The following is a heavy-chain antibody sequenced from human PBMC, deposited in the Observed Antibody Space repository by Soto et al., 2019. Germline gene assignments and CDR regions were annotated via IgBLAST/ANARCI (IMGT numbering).Heavy chain of an antibody. V-gene: IGHV3-9*01. CDR3: TKGGPDGFCSGGRCYFDC. CDR2: ISWNSNII. D-gene: IGHD2-15*01. J-gene: IGHJ4*02. Sequence: EVQLVESGGGLVQPGRSLRLSCAASGFTFDDYAMHWVRRVPGKGLEWVSSISWNSNIIGYADSVKGRFTISRDNAKNSLYLQMNRLRPEDTALYYCTKGGPDGFCSGGRCYFDCWSQGTLVTVSS. CDR1: GFTFDDYA.